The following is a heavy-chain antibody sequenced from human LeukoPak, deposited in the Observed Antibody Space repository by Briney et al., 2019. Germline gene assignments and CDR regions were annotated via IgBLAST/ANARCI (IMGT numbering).Heavy chain of an antibody. D-gene: IGHD3-3*01. CDR3: ARAGGAFWSGPSDY. V-gene: IGHV3-7*01. CDR1: GFTFSSYW. Sequence: GESLKISCAASGFTFSSYWMSWVRQAPGKGLEWVANIKQDGSEKYYVDSVKGRFTISRDNAKNSLYLRMNSLRAEDTAVYYCARAGGAFWSGPSDYWGQGTLVTVSS. CDR2: IKQDGSEK. J-gene: IGHJ4*02.